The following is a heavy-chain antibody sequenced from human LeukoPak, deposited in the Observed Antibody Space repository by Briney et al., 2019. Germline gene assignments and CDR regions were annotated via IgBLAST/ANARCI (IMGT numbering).Heavy chain of an antibody. CDR1: GFTFSSYA. D-gene: IGHD3-10*01. Sequence: GGSLRLSCAASGFTFSSYAMHWVRQAPGKGLEWVAVISYDGSNKYYADSVKGRFTISRDNSKNTLYLQMNSLRAEDTAVYYCARDRLVLLWFGELGYWGQGTLVTVSS. V-gene: IGHV3-30-3*01. CDR3: ARDRLVLLWFGELGY. CDR2: ISYDGSNK. J-gene: IGHJ4*02.